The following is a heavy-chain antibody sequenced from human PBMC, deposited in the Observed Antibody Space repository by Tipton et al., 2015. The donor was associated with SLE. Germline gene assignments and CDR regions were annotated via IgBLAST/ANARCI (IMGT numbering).Heavy chain of an antibody. D-gene: IGHD6-19*01. CDR3: ARDWRDSGWYGGFDS. V-gene: IGHV4-34*01. J-gene: IGHJ4*02. CDR2: INHSGST. Sequence: TLSLTCAVYGGSFSAYYWSWIRQSPGKGLEWIGEINHSGSTNYNPSLKSRVTISMDTSKSQFSLKLNSVTAADTAVYYCARDWRDSGWYGGFDSWAQGPLVTVSS. CDR1: GGSFSAYY.